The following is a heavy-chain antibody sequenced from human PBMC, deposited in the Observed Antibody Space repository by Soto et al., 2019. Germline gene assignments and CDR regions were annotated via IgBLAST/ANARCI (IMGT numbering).Heavy chain of an antibody. V-gene: IGHV4-59*12. CDR1: GGSLSSYY. CDR2: IYYSGST. CDR3: AREGELIPWFDP. D-gene: IGHD3-16*01. J-gene: IGHJ5*02. Sequence: SETLSLTCTVSGGSLSSYYWSWIRQPPGKGLEWIGYIYYSGSTNYNPSLKSRVTISVDTSKNQFSLKLSSVTAADTAVYYCAREGELIPWFDPWGQGTLVTVSS.